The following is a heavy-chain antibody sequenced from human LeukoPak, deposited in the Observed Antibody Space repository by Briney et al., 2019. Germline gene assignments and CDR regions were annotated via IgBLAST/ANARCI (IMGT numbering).Heavy chain of an antibody. V-gene: IGHV1-69*05. J-gene: IGHJ5*02. Sequence: AASVKVSCKASGGTFSSYAISWVRQAPGQGLEWMGGIIPIFGTANYAQKFQGRVTITTDESTSTAYMELSRLRSDDTAVYYCARGARSSSWYESPPGFDPWGQGTLVTVSS. CDR1: GGTFSSYA. D-gene: IGHD6-13*01. CDR3: ARGARSSSWYESPPGFDP. CDR2: IIPIFGTA.